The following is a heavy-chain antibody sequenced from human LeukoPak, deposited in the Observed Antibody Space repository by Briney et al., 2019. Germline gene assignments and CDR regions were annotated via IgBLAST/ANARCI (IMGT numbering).Heavy chain of an antibody. J-gene: IGHJ4*02. D-gene: IGHD3-10*01. V-gene: IGHV3-30*03. Sequence: GGSLRLSCAASGFMFNSYVMSWVRQAPGKGLEWVAVTSSDLNVKLYADSVKGRFTISRDNSRSTLYLQMNSLRPEDTAIYYCAREGYYGSGSPPSLYFDYWGQGTLVTVSS. CDR1: GFMFNSYV. CDR3: AREGYYGSGSPPSLYFDY. CDR2: TSSDLNVK.